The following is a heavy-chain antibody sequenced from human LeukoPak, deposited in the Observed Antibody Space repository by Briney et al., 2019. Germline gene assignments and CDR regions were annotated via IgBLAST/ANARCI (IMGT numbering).Heavy chain of an antibody. V-gene: IGHV4-38-2*02. D-gene: IGHD4-17*01. Sequence: SETLSLTCNVSGYSISNGYYWAWIRQAPGKGLEWIGSISHSGSTFYNPSLKSRVTISVDTSKNQFSLKLSSVTAADTAVYYCASYTTYGDYEYWGQGTLVTVSS. CDR2: ISHSGST. CDR1: GYSISNGYY. CDR3: ASYTTYGDYEY. J-gene: IGHJ4*02.